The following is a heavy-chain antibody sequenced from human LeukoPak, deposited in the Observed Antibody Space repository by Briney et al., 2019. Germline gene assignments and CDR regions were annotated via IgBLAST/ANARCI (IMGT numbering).Heavy chain of an antibody. J-gene: IGHJ4*02. CDR3: AREGSTASGPPDY. CDR2: MNPSGGTT. V-gene: IGHV1-46*01. CDR1: GYTFTNYY. Sequence: ASVKVSCKAAGYTFTNYYMHWVRQAPGQGLEWMGIMNPSGGTTIYAQKFLGRVTMTTDTSTTTVYMELSSLRSEDTAVYYCAREGSTASGPPDYWGQGTLVTSPQ. D-gene: IGHD3-10*01.